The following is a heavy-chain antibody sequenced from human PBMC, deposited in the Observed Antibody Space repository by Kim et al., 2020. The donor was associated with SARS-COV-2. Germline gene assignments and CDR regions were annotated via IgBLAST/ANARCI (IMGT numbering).Heavy chain of an antibody. Sequence: GGSLRLSCAASGFTFSSYEMNWVRQAPGKGLEWVSYISSSGSTIYYADSVKGRFTISRDNAKNSLYLQMNSLRAEDTAVYYCASLLPFYYYYGMDVWGQGTTVTVSS. CDR1: GFTFSSYE. CDR2: ISSSGSTI. J-gene: IGHJ6*02. CDR3: ASLLPFYYYYGMDV. V-gene: IGHV3-48*03.